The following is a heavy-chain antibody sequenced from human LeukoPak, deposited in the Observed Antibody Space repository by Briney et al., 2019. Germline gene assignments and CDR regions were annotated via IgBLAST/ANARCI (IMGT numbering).Heavy chain of an antibody. Sequence: GGSLRLSCAASGFTFSSYEMNWVRQAPGKGLEWVSYISSSGSTIYYADSVKGRFTISRDNAKNSPYLQMSSLRAEDTAVYYCAREPPFYGMDVWGKGTTVTVSS. CDR3: AREPPFYGMDV. CDR2: ISSSGSTI. V-gene: IGHV3-48*03. J-gene: IGHJ6*04. CDR1: GFTFSSYE.